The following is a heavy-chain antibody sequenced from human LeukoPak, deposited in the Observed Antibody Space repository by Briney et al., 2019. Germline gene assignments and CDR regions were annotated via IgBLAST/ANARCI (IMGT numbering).Heavy chain of an antibody. CDR1: GGTFISYA. J-gene: IGHJ4*02. CDR3: AREAAGKPFDY. V-gene: IGHV1-69*04. D-gene: IGHD6-13*01. Sequence: SVNVSFKASGGTFISYAISWVRQAPGQGLEWMGRIIPILSIANYAQKFQGRVTITADKSTSTAYMELSSLRSEDTAVYYCAREAAGKPFDYWGQGTLVTVSS. CDR2: IIPILSIA.